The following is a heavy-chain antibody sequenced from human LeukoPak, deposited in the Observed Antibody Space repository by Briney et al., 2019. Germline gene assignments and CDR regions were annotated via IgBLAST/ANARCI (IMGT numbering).Heavy chain of an antibody. J-gene: IGHJ6*02. CDR2: MNPNSANT. Sequence: ASVKVSCKASGHTFASYDINWVRQATGQGVEWMGWMNPNSANTGYAQKFQGRVTMTRNTSINTAYMELSSLRSEDTAVYYCAKGTTVGYYYLMDVWGQGTTVTVSS. D-gene: IGHD4-11*01. V-gene: IGHV1-8*01. CDR1: GHTFASYD. CDR3: AKGTTVGYYYLMDV.